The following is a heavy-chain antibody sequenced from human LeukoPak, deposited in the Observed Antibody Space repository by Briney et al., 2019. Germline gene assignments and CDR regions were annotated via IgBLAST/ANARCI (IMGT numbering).Heavy chain of an antibody. J-gene: IGHJ4*02. CDR1: GYSFTGFY. CDR3: ARGGGDSGLYFAY. Sequence: GASVKVSCKASGYSFTGFYIHWVRQAPGQGLEWMAWINPQSGDTNYAQKFKGRITTTRDMSITTAYMEMTTLRSDDTAVYYCARGGGDSGLYFAYWGQGTLVTVSS. CDR2: INPQSGDT. D-gene: IGHD5-12*01. V-gene: IGHV1-2*02.